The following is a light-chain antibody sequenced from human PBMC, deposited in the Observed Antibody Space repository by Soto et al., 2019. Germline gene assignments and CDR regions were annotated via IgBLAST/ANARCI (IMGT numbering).Light chain of an antibody. V-gene: IGKV1-9*01. CDR3: QQLNRFPQT. Sequence: DIQLTQSPYFLSASIGERVTITCRASQGISSYLAWYQQKPGRAPKLLIDAASTLQSGVPSRFSGSGSGTEFTLTINTLQPEDFATYYCQQLNRFPQTVGQGTKVDSK. J-gene: IGKJ1*01. CDR1: QGISSY. CDR2: AAS.